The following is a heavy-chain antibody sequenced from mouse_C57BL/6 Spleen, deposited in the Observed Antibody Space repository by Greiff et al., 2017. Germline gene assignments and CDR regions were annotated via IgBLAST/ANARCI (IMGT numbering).Heavy chain of an antibody. J-gene: IGHJ3*01. CDR3: ARRSSGYLFAY. CDR2: IYPGDGDT. CDR1: GYAFSSSW. V-gene: IGHV1-82*01. Sequence: VQLQQSGPELVKPGASVKISCKASGYAFSSSWMNWVKQRPGKGLEWIGRIYPGDGDTNYNGKFKGKATLTADKSSSTAYMQLSSLTSEDSAVYFCARRSSGYLFAYWGQGTLVTVSA. D-gene: IGHD3-2*02.